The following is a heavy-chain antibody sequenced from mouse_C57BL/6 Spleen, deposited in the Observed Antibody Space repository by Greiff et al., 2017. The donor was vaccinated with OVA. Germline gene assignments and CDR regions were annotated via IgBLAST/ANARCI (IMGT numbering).Heavy chain of an antibody. CDR2: ISDGGSYT. Sequence: EVQGVESGGGLVKPGGSLKLSCAASGFTFSSYAMSWVRQTPEKRLEWVATISDGGSYTYYPDNVKGRFTISRDNAKNNLYLQMSHLKSEDTAMYYCARVTGTRYYFDYWGQGTTLTVSS. V-gene: IGHV5-4*01. J-gene: IGHJ2*01. CDR3: ARVTGTRYYFDY. D-gene: IGHD4-1*01. CDR1: GFTFSSYA.